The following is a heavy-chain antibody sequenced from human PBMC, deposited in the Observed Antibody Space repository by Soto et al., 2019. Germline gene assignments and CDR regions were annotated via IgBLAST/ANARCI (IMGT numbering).Heavy chain of an antibody. CDR3: ARDNDYIWGSYRAQLDY. CDR1: GFTFSDYY. CDR2: ISSSGSTI. Sequence: PGGSLRLSCAASGFTFSDYYMSWIRQAPGKGLEWVSYISSSGSTIYYADSVKGRFTISRDNAKNSLYLQMNSLRAEDTAVYYCARDNDYIWGSYRAQLDYWGQGTLVTVSS. J-gene: IGHJ4*02. D-gene: IGHD3-16*02. V-gene: IGHV3-11*01.